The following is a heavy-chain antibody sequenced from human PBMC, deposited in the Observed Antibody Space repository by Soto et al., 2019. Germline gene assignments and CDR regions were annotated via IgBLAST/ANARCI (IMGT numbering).Heavy chain of an antibody. D-gene: IGHD2-15*01. J-gene: IGHJ4*02. CDR1: GGSFSDFA. CDR2: IIPMFAAS. Sequence: QVQLAQSGAEVRKPGSSVKVSCGASGGSFSDFAFSWVRQAHGQGLEWMGGIIPMFAASKYAQRFQDRVTITADESTNTVYLALSSLTSDDTGTYYCARGGIVAVPAALSSYHDYTNYRFDSWGQGTLVTVSS. V-gene: IGHV1-69*01. CDR3: ARGGIVAVPAALSSYHDYTNYRFDS.